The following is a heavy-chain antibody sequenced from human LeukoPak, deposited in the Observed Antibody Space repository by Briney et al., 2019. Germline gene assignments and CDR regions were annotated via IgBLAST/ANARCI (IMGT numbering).Heavy chain of an antibody. CDR3: ARVLRHPLAYCGGDCYSRYYYYMDV. J-gene: IGHJ6*03. D-gene: IGHD2-21*02. CDR1: GGSFSGYY. Sequence: SETLSLTCAVYGGSFSGYYWSWIRQPPGKGLEWIGEINHSGSTNYNPSLKSRVTISVDTSKNQFSLKLSSVTAADTAVYYCARVLRHPLAYCGGDCYSRYYYYMDVWGKGTTVTVSS. CDR2: INHSGST. V-gene: IGHV4-34*01.